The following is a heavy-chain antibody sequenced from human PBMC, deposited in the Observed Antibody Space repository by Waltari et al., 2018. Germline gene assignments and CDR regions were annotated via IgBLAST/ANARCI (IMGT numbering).Heavy chain of an antibody. J-gene: IGHJ3*01. CDR1: GGSFSCYY. D-gene: IGHD6-13*01. CDR2: INHSGST. Sequence: QVQLQQWGAGLFKPSDTLSLTCAVYGGSFSCYYWSWILHPPGKGLEWIGEINHSGSTNYNPSLKSRVTISVDTSKNQFSLKLSSVTAADTAVYYCARGRLGIKSSRGVSVWGQGTMVTVSS. V-gene: IGHV4-34*01. CDR3: ARGRLGIKSSRGVSV.